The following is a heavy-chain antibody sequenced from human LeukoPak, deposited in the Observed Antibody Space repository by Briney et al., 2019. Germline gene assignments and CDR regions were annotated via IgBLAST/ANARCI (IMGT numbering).Heavy chain of an antibody. Sequence: GASVKVSCKASGYTFTGYYMHWVRQAPGQGLEWMGWINPNSGGTNYAQKFQGRVTMTRDTSISTFYMELSRLRPDDTAVYYCARVSPWIQHSFDIWGQGTMVTVSS. J-gene: IGHJ3*02. D-gene: IGHD5-18*01. CDR3: ARVSPWIQHSFDI. CDR2: INPNSGGT. CDR1: GYTFTGYY. V-gene: IGHV1-2*02.